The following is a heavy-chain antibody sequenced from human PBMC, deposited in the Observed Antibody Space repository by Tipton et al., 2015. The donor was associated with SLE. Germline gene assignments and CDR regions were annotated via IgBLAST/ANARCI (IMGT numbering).Heavy chain of an antibody. D-gene: IGHD2-21*01. CDR1: DGSITDYY. Sequence: TLSLTCTVSDGSITDYYWTWIRQPAGEGLEWIGRMYASGSTNYNPSLKSRVTISADTSNNQFSLKLSSVTAADTAVYYCARVSHVVDYFDSWGQGTLVTVSS. J-gene: IGHJ4*02. V-gene: IGHV4-4*07. CDR3: ARVSHVVDYFDS. CDR2: MYASGST.